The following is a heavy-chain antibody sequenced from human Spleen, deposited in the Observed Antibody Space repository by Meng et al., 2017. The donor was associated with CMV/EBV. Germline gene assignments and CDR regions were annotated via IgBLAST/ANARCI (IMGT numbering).Heavy chain of an antibody. J-gene: IGHJ4*02. CDR3: TRGGAYCGGDCYIDY. CDR1: GYTFRSFG. V-gene: IGHV1-18*01. Sequence: ASVKVSCKAYGYTFRSFGFSWVRQAPGQGLEWMGWISAYNGNVNSAQTFQDRVTMTTDTSTSTAYMELKNLRSDDTAVYYCTRGGAYCGGDCYIDYWGQGTLVTVSS. D-gene: IGHD2-21*01. CDR2: ISAYNGNV.